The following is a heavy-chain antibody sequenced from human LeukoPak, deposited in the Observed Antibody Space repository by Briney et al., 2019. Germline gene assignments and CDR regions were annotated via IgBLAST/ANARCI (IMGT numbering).Heavy chain of an antibody. D-gene: IGHD2-15*01. Sequence: SVKVSCKASGATFSSYAISWVRQAPGQGLEWMGGIIPIFGTANYAQKFQGRVTITADESTSTAYMELSSLRSEDTAVYYCARALEYCSGGSCLYNWGQGTLVTVSS. V-gene: IGHV1-69*13. CDR3: ARALEYCSGGSCLYN. CDR2: IIPIFGTA. CDR1: GATFSSYA. J-gene: IGHJ4*02.